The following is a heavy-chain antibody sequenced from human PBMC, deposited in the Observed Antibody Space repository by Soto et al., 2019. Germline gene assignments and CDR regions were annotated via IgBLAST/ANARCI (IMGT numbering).Heavy chain of an antibody. D-gene: IGHD3-22*01. CDR3: ARYVVEVIMGLGYGMDV. CDR2: IIPIFGTA. V-gene: IGHV1-69*01. Sequence: QVQLVQSGADVKKPGSSVKVSCKASGGTFSSYAISWVRQAPGQGLEWMGGIIPIFGTANYAQKFQGRVTITADESTTTAYMELSSLRSEDTAVYYCARYVVEVIMGLGYGMDVWGQGTTVTVSS. J-gene: IGHJ6*02. CDR1: GGTFSSYA.